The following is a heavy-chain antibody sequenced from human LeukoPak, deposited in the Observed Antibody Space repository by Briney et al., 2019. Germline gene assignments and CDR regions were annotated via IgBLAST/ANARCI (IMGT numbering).Heavy chain of an antibody. D-gene: IGHD3-22*01. J-gene: IGHJ4*02. CDR1: GFTFSSYG. CDR2: ISGSGGST. V-gene: IGHV3-23*01. CDR3: AKENYDSSGYWGPIDY. Sequence: GGSLRLSCAASGFTFSSYGMSWVRQAPGKGLEWVSAISGSGGSTYYADSVKGRFTISRDNSKNTLYLQMNSLRAEDTAVYYCAKENYDSSGYWGPIDYWGQGTLVTVSS.